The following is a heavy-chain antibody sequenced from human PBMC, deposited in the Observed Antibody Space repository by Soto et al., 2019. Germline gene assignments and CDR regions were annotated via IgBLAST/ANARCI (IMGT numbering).Heavy chain of an antibody. CDR3: AKEAELPPRITMIVVVISGAFDI. V-gene: IGHV3-23*01. CDR1: GFTFSSYA. J-gene: IGHJ3*02. CDR2: ISGSGGST. D-gene: IGHD3-22*01. Sequence: GGSLRLSCAASGFTFSSYAMSWVRQAPGKGLEWVSAISGSGGSTYYADSVKGRFTISRDNSKNTLYLQMNSLRAEDTAVYYCAKEAELPPRITMIVVVISGAFDIWGQGTMVTVSS.